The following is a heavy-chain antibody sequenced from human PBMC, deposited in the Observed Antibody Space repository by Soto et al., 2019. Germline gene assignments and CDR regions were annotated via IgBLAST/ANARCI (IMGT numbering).Heavy chain of an antibody. J-gene: IGHJ5*02. D-gene: IGHD3-16*01. Sequence: QLQLQESGPGLVKPSETLSLSCSVSGASISGDSHYWGWLRQPPGEGLEWIASMYYTGYDYYNPSLKSRVTMSVDTSTNQFSLNLNSVTAADTDVYYCARTATGNSASHFDPWGQGILVTVSS. CDR2: MYYTGYD. V-gene: IGHV4-39*01. CDR1: GASISGDSHY. CDR3: ARTATGNSASHFDP.